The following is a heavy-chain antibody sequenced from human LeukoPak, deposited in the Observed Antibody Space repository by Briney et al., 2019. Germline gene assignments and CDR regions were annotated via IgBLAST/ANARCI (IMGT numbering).Heavy chain of an antibody. CDR3: ARDSARGYSYGYHAFDI. V-gene: IGHV1-18*04. CDR2: ITAGNGNT. Sequence: ASVKVSCKASGYTFDENHIHWVRQAPRQGLEWMGWITAGNGNTNYAQKFQGRVTMTTDTSTSTAYMELRSLRSDDTAVYFCARDSARGYSYGYHAFDIWGQGTMVTVPS. CDR1: GYTFDENH. D-gene: IGHD5-18*01. J-gene: IGHJ3*02.